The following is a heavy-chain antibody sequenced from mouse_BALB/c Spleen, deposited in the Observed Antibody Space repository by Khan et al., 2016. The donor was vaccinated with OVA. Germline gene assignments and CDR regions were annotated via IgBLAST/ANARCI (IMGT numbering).Heavy chain of an antibody. CDR2: IWSDGTT. D-gene: IGHD2-10*01. CDR1: GFSLTDYG. Sequence: QVHLKELGPGLVAPSQSLSITCTISGFSLTDYGIHWVRQPPGKGLEWLVVIWSDGTTTYNSALKSRLSISKDNSKSQAFLKMNSLQTDDTAMYYCARQPYYHYYMMNYWGQGTSVTVSS. V-gene: IGHV2-6-1*01. J-gene: IGHJ4*01. CDR3: ARQPYYHYYMMNY.